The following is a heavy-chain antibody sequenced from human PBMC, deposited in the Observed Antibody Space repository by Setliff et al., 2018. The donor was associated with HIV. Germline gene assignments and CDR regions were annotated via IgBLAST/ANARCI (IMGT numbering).Heavy chain of an antibody. CDR2: IIPIFGTA. CDR3: AKDGPAVDTAKDY. CDR1: GGTFSGYA. D-gene: IGHD5-18*01. V-gene: IGHV1-69*05. J-gene: IGHJ4*02. Sequence: SVKVSCKASGGTFSGYAISWVRQAPGQGLEWMRGIIPIFGTANYAQKFQGRVTITTDESTSTAYMELSSLRAEDTAVYYCAKDGPAVDTAKDYWGQGTLVTVSS.